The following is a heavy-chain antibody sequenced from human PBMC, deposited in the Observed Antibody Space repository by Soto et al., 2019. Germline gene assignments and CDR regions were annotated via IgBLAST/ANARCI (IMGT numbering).Heavy chain of an antibody. CDR1: GFTFSSSA. CDR2: IVLGNGNT. J-gene: IGHJ5*02. D-gene: IGHD6-19*01. CDR3: ATRIGNIGWYWLDT. Sequence: SVKVSCKASGFTFSSSAVQWVRQARGQPLEWIGWIVLGNGNTNYAQKFQQRVTITRDMSTSTAYMEVRSLTSEDTAVYYCATRIGNIGWYWLDTWGQGTLVTVSS. V-gene: IGHV1-58*01.